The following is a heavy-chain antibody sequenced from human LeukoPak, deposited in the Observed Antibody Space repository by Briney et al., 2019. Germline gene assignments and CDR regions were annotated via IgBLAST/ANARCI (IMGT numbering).Heavy chain of an antibody. D-gene: IGHD3-10*01. Sequence: GGSLRLSCAASGFTFSSYSMNWVRQAPGKGLEWVSSISSSSSYIYYADSVKGRFTISRDNAKNSLYLQMNSLRAEDTALYYCARDPYYYGSGSLCALDYWGQGTLVTVSS. V-gene: IGHV3-21*04. CDR2: ISSSSSYI. J-gene: IGHJ4*02. CDR3: ARDPYYYGSGSLCALDY. CDR1: GFTFSSYS.